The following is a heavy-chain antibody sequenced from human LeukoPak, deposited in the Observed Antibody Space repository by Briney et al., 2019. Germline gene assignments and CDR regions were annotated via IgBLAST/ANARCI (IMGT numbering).Heavy chain of an antibody. CDR3: AKAGMGTTLYYGMDV. V-gene: IGHV3-43*02. Sequence: GGSLRLSCAASGFTFDDYAMHWVRQAPGKGLEWVSLISGDGGSTYYADSVKGRFTISRDNSKNSLYLQMNSLRTEDTALYYCAKAGMGTTLYYGMDVWGQGTTVTVSS. CDR2: ISGDGGST. D-gene: IGHD1-26*01. J-gene: IGHJ6*02. CDR1: GFTFDDYA.